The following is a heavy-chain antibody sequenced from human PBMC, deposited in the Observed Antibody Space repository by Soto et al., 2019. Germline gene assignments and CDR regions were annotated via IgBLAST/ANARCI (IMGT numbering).Heavy chain of an antibody. CDR2: ISGSGGST. CDR1: GFTFGSYA. V-gene: IGHV3-23*01. Sequence: GGSLKLSCAASGFTFGSYAMSWVRQAPGKGLEWVSAISGSGGSTYYADSVKGRFTISRDNSKNTLYLQMNSLRAEDTAVYYCAKIRSYGDYYYYYMDVWGKGTTVTVSS. CDR3: AKIRSYGDYYYYYMDV. J-gene: IGHJ6*03. D-gene: IGHD5-18*01.